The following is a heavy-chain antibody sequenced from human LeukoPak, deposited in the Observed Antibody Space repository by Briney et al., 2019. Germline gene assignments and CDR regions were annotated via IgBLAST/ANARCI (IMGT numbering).Heavy chain of an antibody. J-gene: IGHJ4*02. CDR1: GFTFSSYW. CDR2: ISYDGSNK. V-gene: IGHV3-30*18. D-gene: IGHD5-24*01. Sequence: GGSLRLSCAASGFTFSSYWMSWVRQAPGKGLEWVAVISYDGSNKYYADSVKGRFTISRDNSKNTLYLQMNSLRAEDTAVYYCAKDPEMATITGHYFDYWGQGTLVTVSS. CDR3: AKDPEMATITGHYFDY.